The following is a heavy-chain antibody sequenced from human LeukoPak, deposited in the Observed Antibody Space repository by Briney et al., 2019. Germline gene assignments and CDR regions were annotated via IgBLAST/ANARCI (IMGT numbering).Heavy chain of an antibody. J-gene: IGHJ6*02. CDR2: VYYSGYT. D-gene: IGHD3-3*01. Sequence: PSETLSLTCTVSGGSISSRSYYWGWIRQPPGKGLEWIGSVYYSGYTYYNPSLKSRVTMSVDTSKNQLSLKLSSVTAADTALYYCARHRGALFGPKDVWGQGTTVTVSS. V-gene: IGHV4-39*01. CDR3: ARHRGALFGPKDV. CDR1: GGSISSRSYY.